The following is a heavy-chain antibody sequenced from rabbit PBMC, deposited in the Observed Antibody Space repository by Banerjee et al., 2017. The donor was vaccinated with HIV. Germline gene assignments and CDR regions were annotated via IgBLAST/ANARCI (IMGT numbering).Heavy chain of an antibody. V-gene: IGHV1S7*01. J-gene: IGHJ6*01. CDR1: GFTLSSYY. Sequence: HLKESGGGLVQPGGSLKLSCKASGFTLSSYYMNWVRQAPGKGLEWIGYIDPVFGSAYYASWVNGRFSISRENTQNTVSLQLNSLTAADTATYFCARGGGLWGPGTLVTVS. CDR3: ARGGGL. CDR2: IDPVFGSA.